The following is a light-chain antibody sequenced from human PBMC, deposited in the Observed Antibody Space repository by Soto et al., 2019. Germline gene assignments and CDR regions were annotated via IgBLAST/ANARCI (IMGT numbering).Light chain of an antibody. J-gene: IGLJ1*01. CDR3: SSYAGSNNPFV. Sequence: QSALTQPPSASGSPGQSVTISCTGTSSDVGGYNYVYWYQQHPGKAPKLMIYEVSKRPSGVPDRFSGSKSGNTASLTVSGLQAEDEADYYCSSYAGSNNPFVFGTGTKVTVL. CDR1: SSDVGGYNY. CDR2: EVS. V-gene: IGLV2-8*01.